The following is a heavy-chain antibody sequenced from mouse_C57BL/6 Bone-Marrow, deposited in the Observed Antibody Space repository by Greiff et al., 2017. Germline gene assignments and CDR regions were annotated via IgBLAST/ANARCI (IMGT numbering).Heavy chain of an antibody. D-gene: IGHD2-4*01. J-gene: IGHJ4*01. V-gene: IGHV1-81*01. CDR1: GYTFTSYG. Sequence: QVQLKQSGAELARPGASVKLSCKASGYTFTSYGISWVKQRPGQGLEWIGEIYPRSGNTYYNEKFKGKATLTADKSSSTAYMELRSLTSEDSAVYVCARNYDYGGAMDYWGQGTSVTVSS. CDR3: ARNYDYGGAMDY. CDR2: IYPRSGNT.